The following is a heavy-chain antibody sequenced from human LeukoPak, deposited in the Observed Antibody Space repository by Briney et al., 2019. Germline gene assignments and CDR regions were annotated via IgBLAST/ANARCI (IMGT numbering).Heavy chain of an antibody. D-gene: IGHD2-15*01. CDR1: GFTFSSYW. Sequence: GGSLRLSCAASGFTFSSYWMHWVRQAPGKGLVWVSRINSDGSSTSYADSVKGRFTISRDNAKNSLYLQMNSLRAEDTAVYYCARAPLGYCSGGSCYDLDYWGQGTLVTVSS. CDR3: ARAPLGYCSGGSCYDLDY. V-gene: IGHV3-74*01. J-gene: IGHJ4*02. CDR2: INSDGSST.